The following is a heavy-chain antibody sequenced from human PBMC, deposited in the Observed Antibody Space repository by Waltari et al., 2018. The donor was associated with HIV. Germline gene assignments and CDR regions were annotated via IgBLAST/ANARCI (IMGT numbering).Heavy chain of an antibody. CDR1: GYTFTTYY. Sequence: QVQVVQSGAEVKKPGASVKISCKASGYTFTTYYIHWLRQAPGQGPEWMAIIYPWCGSTSYSKKFPGRISVNRDTSKGTVYMELNRLRSEDTGVYYCARDQVSDTGWYYFDYWGQGTLVTVSS. V-gene: IGHV1-46*01. J-gene: IGHJ4*02. D-gene: IGHD6-19*01. CDR3: ARDQVSDTGWYYFDY. CDR2: IYPWCGST.